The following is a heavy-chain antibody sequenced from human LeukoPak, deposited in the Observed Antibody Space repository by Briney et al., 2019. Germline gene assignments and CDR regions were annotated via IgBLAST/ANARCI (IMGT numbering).Heavy chain of an antibody. V-gene: IGHV3-7*01. CDR1: GFTFSSYW. Sequence: GGSLRLSCAASGFTFSSYWMSWVCQAPGMGLEWVANIKKDGSEKSYVDSVKGRFTISRDNAKNSLYLQMNSLRAEDTAVYYCARGKEYFDWLLRAYYFDYWGQGTLVTVSS. J-gene: IGHJ4*02. CDR3: ARGKEYFDWLLRAYYFDY. D-gene: IGHD3-9*01. CDR2: IKKDGSEK.